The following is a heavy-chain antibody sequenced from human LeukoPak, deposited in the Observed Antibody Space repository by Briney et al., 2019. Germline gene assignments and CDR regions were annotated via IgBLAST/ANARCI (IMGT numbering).Heavy chain of an antibody. CDR1: GYTFTSYG. J-gene: IGHJ4*02. Sequence: ASVKVSCKASGYTFTSYGISWVRQAPGQGLEWMGWICAYNGNTNYAQKLQGRVTMTTDTSTSTAYMELRSLRSDDTAVYYCARTYYDFWSGYLRFDYWGQGTLVTVSS. CDR2: ICAYNGNT. V-gene: IGHV1-18*01. D-gene: IGHD3-3*01. CDR3: ARTYYDFWSGYLRFDY.